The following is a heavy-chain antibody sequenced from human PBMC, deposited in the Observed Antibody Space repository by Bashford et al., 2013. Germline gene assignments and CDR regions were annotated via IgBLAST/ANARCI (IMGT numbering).Heavy chain of an antibody. CDR2: INPYNGDA. CDR1: GYFFTRNG. CDR3: ARDKYSPITNWFDP. D-gene: IGHD1-26*01. J-gene: IGHJ5*02. V-gene: IGHV1-18*01. Sequence: ASVKVSCKTSGYFFTRNGINWVRQAPGQGLEWMGWINPYNGDAKYAQNLQDRVTLTTDTSTSTAYMELRSLRSDDTAVYYCARDKYSPITNWFDPWGQGTQVTVSS.